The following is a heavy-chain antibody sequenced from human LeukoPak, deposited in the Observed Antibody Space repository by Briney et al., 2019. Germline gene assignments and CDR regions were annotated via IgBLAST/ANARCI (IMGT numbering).Heavy chain of an antibody. Sequence: SETLSLTCAVYGGSFSGYYWSWIRQPPGKGLEWIGEINHSGSTNYNPSLKSRVTISVDTSKNQFSLKLSSVTAADTAVYYCARHIGYCSSTSCYSPFDYWGQGTLVTVSS. V-gene: IGHV4-34*01. CDR1: GGSFSGYY. CDR2: INHSGST. CDR3: ARHIGYCSSTSCYSPFDY. D-gene: IGHD2-2*02. J-gene: IGHJ4*02.